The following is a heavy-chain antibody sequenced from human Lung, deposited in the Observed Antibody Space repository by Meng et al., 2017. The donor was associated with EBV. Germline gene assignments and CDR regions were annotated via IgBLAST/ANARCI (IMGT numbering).Heavy chain of an antibody. CDR3: ARATSGFDS. Sequence: VQLEQSGPGLVKPSXTLALTCDISGDSVSSNSAAWNWIRQSPLRGLEWLGRTYYMSKWYNDYAVSVKSRISINPDTSKNQFSLQLNSVTPEDTAVYYCARATSGFDSWCQGTLVNVSS. CDR2: TYYMSKWYN. D-gene: IGHD2-2*01. V-gene: IGHV6-1*01. J-gene: IGHJ4*02. CDR1: GDSVSSNSAA.